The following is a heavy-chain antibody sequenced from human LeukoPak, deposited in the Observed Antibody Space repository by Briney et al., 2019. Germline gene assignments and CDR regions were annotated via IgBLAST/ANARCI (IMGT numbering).Heavy chain of an antibody. CDR3: ARGLYSGWYPANLGAFDI. CDR1: GGSIGSYY. Sequence: PSETLSLTCTVSGGSIGSYYWSWIRQPPGKGLEWIGYIYYSGSTNYHPSLKSRVTISVATSTNQLSLKLSSVTAADTAVYYCARGLYSGWYPANLGAFDIWGQGTMVTVSS. D-gene: IGHD6-19*01. J-gene: IGHJ3*02. CDR2: IYYSGST. V-gene: IGHV4-59*01.